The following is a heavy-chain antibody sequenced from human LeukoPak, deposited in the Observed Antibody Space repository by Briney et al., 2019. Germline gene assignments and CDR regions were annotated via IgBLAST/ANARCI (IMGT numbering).Heavy chain of an antibody. CDR1: GYTFTGYH. Sequence: ASVRVSCKASGYTFTGYHIHWVRQAPGQGLEWMGRINPYSGDTNFAQKFQGRVTMTRDTSITTAYMDLSSLTPDDTAVYFCARDQGSLTRSWYTGYWGQGTQVTVSS. D-gene: IGHD6-13*01. CDR3: ARDQGSLTRSWYTGY. CDR2: INPYSGDT. J-gene: IGHJ4*02. V-gene: IGHV1-2*06.